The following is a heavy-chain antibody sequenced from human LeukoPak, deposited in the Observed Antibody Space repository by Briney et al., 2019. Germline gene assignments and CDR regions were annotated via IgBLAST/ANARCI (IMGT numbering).Heavy chain of an antibody. V-gene: IGHV4-30-2*01. CDR2: IYHSGST. D-gene: IGHD1-26*01. Sequence: TSETLSLTCIVSGGSISSGGYYWSWLRQPPGKGLEWIGYIYHSGSTYYNPSLKSRVTISVDRSKNQFSLKLSSVTAADTAVYYCASYSGSYSDAFDIWGQGTMVTVSS. CDR3: ASYSGSYSDAFDI. CDR1: GGSISSGGYY. J-gene: IGHJ3*02.